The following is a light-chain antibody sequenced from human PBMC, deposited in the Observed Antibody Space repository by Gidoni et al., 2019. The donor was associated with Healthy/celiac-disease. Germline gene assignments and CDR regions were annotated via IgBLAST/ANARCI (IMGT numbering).Light chain of an antibody. CDR3: QQRYSTPPYT. V-gene: IGKV1-39*01. CDR2: AAS. CDR1: QSISSY. Sequence: DIQMTQSPSSLSASVGDRVTITCRASQSISSYLNWYQQKPGKATKLLIYAASSLQSGVPSRFSVSGSGTDFTLTISSLQPDDFATYYCQQRYSTPPYTFGQGTKLEIK. J-gene: IGKJ2*01.